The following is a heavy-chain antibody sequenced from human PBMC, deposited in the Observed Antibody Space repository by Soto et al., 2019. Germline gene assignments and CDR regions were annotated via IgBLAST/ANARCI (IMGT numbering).Heavy chain of an antibody. CDR2: INSDGSRT. CDR1: GFTFSSYW. CDR3: ARGDGDYYDGNGYLGRH. Sequence: EVQLVESGGGIVQPGGSLRLSCAASGFTFSSYWMHWVRQAPGKGLVWVSRINSDGSRTSYADSAKGRFTISRDNAKNTVYLQMNSLGAEDTAGYYCARGDGDYYDGNGYLGRHWGQGTLVTVSS. J-gene: IGHJ4*02. V-gene: IGHV3-74*01. D-gene: IGHD3-22*01.